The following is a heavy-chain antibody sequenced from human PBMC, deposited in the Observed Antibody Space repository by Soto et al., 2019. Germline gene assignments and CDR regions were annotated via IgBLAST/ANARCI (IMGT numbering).Heavy chain of an antibody. V-gene: IGHV1-24*01. D-gene: IGHD3-10*01. CDR2: FDTEDGDI. Sequence: QVQLVQSGAEVKKPGASVKVSCKVSGYTLTELSMHWVRQAPGKGLEWMGGFDTEDGDIIYAQKSQGRVTMTEDTSADTAHMYLISSRSEDTAVYYCVTLHYFYFFDYWGQGTLVTVSS. CDR3: VTLHYFYFFDY. CDR1: GYTLTELS. J-gene: IGHJ4*02.